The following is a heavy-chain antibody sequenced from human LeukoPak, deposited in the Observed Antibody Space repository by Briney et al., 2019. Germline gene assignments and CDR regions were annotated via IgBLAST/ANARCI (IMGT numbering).Heavy chain of an antibody. CDR1: GGSISSYY. J-gene: IGHJ4*02. V-gene: IGHV4-59*01. CDR3: AREGRASSYDY. D-gene: IGHD6-13*01. Sequence: SETLSLTCTVSGGSISSYYWSWIRQPPGKGLEWIGYIYYSGSTNYNPSLKSRVTISVDTSKNQFSLKLSSVPAADTAVYYCAREGRASSYDYWGQGTLVTVSS. CDR2: IYYSGST.